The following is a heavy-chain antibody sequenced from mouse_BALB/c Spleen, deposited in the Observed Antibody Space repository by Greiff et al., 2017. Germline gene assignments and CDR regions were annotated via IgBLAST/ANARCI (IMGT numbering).Heavy chain of an antibody. CDR3: AGGGYDAMDY. J-gene: IGHJ4*01. CDR1: GFTFSSYA. Sequence: EVKLMESGGGLVKPGGSLKLSCAASGFTFSSYAMSWVRQSPEKRLEWVAEISSGGSYTYYPDTVTGRFTISRDNAKNTLYLEMSSLRSEDTAMYYCAGGGYDAMDYWGQGTSVTVSS. CDR2: ISSGGSYT. V-gene: IGHV5-9-4*01.